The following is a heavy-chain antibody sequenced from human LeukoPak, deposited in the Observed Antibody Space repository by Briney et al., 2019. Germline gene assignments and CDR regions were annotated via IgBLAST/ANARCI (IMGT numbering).Heavy chain of an antibody. V-gene: IGHV3-23*01. CDR1: GFTFSSYA. J-gene: IGHJ6*03. D-gene: IGHD6-13*01. CDR3: AKGDSIAAAGTTVYYYYYMDV. Sequence: PGGSLRLSRAASGFTFSSYAMSWVRQAPGKGLEWASAISGSGGSTYYADSVKGRFTISRDNSKNTLYLQMNSLRAEDTAVYYCAKGDSIAAAGTTVYYYYYMDVWGKGTTVTVSS. CDR2: ISGSGGST.